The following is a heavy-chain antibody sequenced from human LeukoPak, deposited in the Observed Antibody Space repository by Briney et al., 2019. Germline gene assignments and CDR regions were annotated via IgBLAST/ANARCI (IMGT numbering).Heavy chain of an antibody. D-gene: IGHD3-22*01. CDR3: ARGVRYGSGYYYFDY. Sequence: NTSETLSLTCTVSGGSISSSSYYWGWICQPPGKGLEWIGSIYYSGSTNYNPSLKSRVTISVDTSKNQFSLKLSSVTAADTAVYYCARGVRYGSGYYYFDYWGQGTLVTVSS. J-gene: IGHJ4*02. V-gene: IGHV4-39*07. CDR1: GGSISSSSYY. CDR2: IYYSGST.